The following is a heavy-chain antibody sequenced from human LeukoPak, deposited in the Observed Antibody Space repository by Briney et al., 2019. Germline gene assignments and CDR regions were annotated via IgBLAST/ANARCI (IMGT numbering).Heavy chain of an antibody. D-gene: IGHD4-11*01. V-gene: IGHV4-59*01. J-gene: IGHJ6*03. CDR3: ARASVTYYYYYYMDV. Sequence: SETLSLTCTVSGGSITNYYWTWFRQPPGKGLEWIGYIHYSGSTNYNPSLKSRVTISVDTSKNQFSLKLSSVTAADTAVYYCARASVTYYYYYYMDVWGKGTTVTVSS. CDR1: GGSITNYY. CDR2: IHYSGST.